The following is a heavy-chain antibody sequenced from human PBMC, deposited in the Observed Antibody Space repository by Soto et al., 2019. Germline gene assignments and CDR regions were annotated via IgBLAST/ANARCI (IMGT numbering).Heavy chain of an antibody. Sequence: QLQLQESGPGLVKPSETLSLTCTVSGGSISSSSYYWGWIRQPPGKGLEWIGSIYYSGSTYYNPSLKSRVTISVDTSKNQVSLKLSSVTAADTAVYYWARHALTMVRGVTPFDYWGQGTLVTVSS. J-gene: IGHJ4*02. CDR1: GGSISSSSYY. V-gene: IGHV4-39*01. CDR2: IYYSGST. CDR3: ARHALTMVRGVTPFDY. D-gene: IGHD3-10*01.